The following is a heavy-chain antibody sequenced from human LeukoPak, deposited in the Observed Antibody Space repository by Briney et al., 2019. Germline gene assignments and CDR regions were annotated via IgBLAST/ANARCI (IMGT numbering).Heavy chain of an antibody. D-gene: IGHD3-10*02. CDR1: AFTFSSYS. Sequence: KAGGSLRLSCAASAFTFSSYSMNWVRQAPGKGLEWVSSISSSGSYIYYADSVKGRFTISRDNAKNSLYLQMNSLRAEDTAVYYCAELGITMIGGVWGKGTTVTISS. J-gene: IGHJ6*04. V-gene: IGHV3-21*01. CDR2: ISSSGSYI. CDR3: AELGITMIGGV.